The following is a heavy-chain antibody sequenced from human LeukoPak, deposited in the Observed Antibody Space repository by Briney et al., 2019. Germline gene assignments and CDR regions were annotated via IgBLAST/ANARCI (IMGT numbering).Heavy chain of an antibody. CDR2: VSGADGTT. D-gene: IGHD2-2*01. Sequence: PGGSLRLSCAASGFTFSSYGMHWVHQAPGKGLEWVSGVSGADGTTYYADSVKGRFTISRDNSKSTLYLQMNNLRAEDTAVYYCAKHWSYCSTTSCFFNYYYYYMDVWGKGTTVTVSS. CDR3: AKHWSYCSTTSCFFNYYYYYMDV. CDR1: GFTFSSYG. J-gene: IGHJ6*03. V-gene: IGHV3-23*01.